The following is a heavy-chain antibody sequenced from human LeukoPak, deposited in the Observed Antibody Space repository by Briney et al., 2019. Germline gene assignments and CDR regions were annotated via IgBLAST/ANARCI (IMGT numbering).Heavy chain of an antibody. CDR2: IYSGGTT. D-gene: IGHD1-20*01. CDR1: GFTFRSYA. J-gene: IGHJ3*02. Sequence: PGGSLRLSCAASGFTFRSYAMQWVRQAPGKGLEWVSVIYSGGTTYYADSVKGRFTISRDNSKNTLYLQMNSLRADDTAVYYCARANWNDDAFDIWGQGTMVTVS. V-gene: IGHV3-66*01. CDR3: ARANWNDDAFDI.